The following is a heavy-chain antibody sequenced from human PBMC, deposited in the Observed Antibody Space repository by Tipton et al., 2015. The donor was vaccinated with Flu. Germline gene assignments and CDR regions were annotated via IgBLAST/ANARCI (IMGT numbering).Heavy chain of an antibody. V-gene: IGHV4-31*03. Sequence: TLSLTCTVSGGSISSGGYYWSWIRQHPGKGLEWIGYIYYSGSTYYNPSLKSRVTISVDTSKNQFSLKLSSVTAADTAVYYCARGVQYYDILTGYTAYFDYWGQGTLVTVSS. CDR3: ARGVQYYDILTGYTAYFDY. CDR2: IYYSGST. D-gene: IGHD3-9*01. CDR1: GGSISSGGYY. J-gene: IGHJ4*02.